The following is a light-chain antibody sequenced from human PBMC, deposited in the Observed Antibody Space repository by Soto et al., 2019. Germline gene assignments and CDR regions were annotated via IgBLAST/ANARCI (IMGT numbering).Light chain of an antibody. CDR1: QSLSDN. J-gene: IGKJ1*01. CDR2: RAS. V-gene: IGKV3-15*01. Sequence: IVMTQSPDTLAVSPGETVTLSCRASQSLSDNLAWYQQKTGQPPRLLIFRASTRASGIPARFSGGGAGTEFTLTIRRLQSEDFAVYYCQQYGNWPPWTVGPGTRVEIK. CDR3: QQYGNWPPWT.